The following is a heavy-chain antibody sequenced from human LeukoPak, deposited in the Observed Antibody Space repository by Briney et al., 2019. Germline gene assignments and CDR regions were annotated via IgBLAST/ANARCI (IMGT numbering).Heavy chain of an antibody. Sequence: PSETLSLTCAVYGGSFSGYYWSWIRQPPGKGLEWIGEINQSGSTNYNPSLKSRVTISADTSKNQFSLKLSSVTAADTAVYYCARGWYYYYDMDVWGKGTTVTVSS. CDR2: INQSGST. J-gene: IGHJ6*03. CDR1: GGSFSGYY. CDR3: ARGWYYYYDMDV. V-gene: IGHV4-34*01.